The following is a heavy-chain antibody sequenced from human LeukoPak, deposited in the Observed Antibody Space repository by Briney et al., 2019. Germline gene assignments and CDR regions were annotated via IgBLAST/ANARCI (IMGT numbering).Heavy chain of an antibody. D-gene: IGHD2-2*01. V-gene: IGHV5-10-1*01. J-gene: IGHJ4*02. CDR2: IDPSDSYT. CDR3: ARDSHCSSTSCHFDY. CDR1: GYSFTSYW. Sequence: GESLKISCKGSGYSFTSYWISWVRQMPGKGLEWMGRIDPSDSYTNYSPSFQGHVTISADKSISTAYLQWSSLEASDTAMYYCARDSHCSSTSCHFDYWGQGTLVTVSS.